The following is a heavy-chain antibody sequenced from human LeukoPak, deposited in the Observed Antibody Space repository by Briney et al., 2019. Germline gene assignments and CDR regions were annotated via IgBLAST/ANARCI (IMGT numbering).Heavy chain of an antibody. CDR1: GGSISNYY. J-gene: IGHJ3*02. D-gene: IGHD2-21*02. CDR2: IYTSGST. CDR3: TSSFYCGGDCYSSIDAFDI. Sequence: SETLSLTCSVSGGSISNYYWSWVRQPAGKGLEWIGRIYTSGSTNYNPSLKSRVTMSVDTSTNQFSLKLTSATAADTAVYYCTSSFYCGGDCYSSIDAFDIWGQGTMVTVSS. V-gene: IGHV4-4*07.